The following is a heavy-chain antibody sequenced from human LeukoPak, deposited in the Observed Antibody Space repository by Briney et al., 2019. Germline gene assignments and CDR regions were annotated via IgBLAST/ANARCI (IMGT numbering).Heavy chain of an antibody. CDR1: GFTFSSHG. Sequence: PGGSLRLSCVASGFTFSSHGMNWVRQAPGKGLEWVSGISPNGVITYYADSVKGRFSTSRDNYKGTVYLQMNSLRPEDTAVYYCAKDDAWLQFGSWGRGTLVTVSS. J-gene: IGHJ4*02. CDR3: AKDDAWLQFGS. CDR2: ISPNGVIT. V-gene: IGHV3-23*01. D-gene: IGHD5-24*01.